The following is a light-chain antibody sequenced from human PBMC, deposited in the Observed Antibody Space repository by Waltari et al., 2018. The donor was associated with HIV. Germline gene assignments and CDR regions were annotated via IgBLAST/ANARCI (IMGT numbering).Light chain of an antibody. Sequence: SYVLTQPPSVSVAPGKTDRITCGGNNIGSKRVHWYQQKPGQAPVLVIYYDSDRPSGIPERFSGSNSGNTATLTISRVEAGDEADYYCQVWDSSSDHHWVFGGGTKLTVL. CDR3: QVWDSSSDHHWV. J-gene: IGLJ3*02. CDR1: NIGSKR. CDR2: YDS. V-gene: IGLV3-21*04.